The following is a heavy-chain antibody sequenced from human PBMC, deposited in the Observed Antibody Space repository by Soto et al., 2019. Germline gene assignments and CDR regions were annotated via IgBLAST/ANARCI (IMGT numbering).Heavy chain of an antibody. D-gene: IGHD6-19*01. J-gene: IGHJ3*02. Sequence: GGSLRLSCAASGFTFSGYWMHWVRQAPGKGLEWVSRVDGDGSSITYADSVKGRFTISRHNSKNTLYLQMNSLRAEDTAVYYCALHSGWPWDAFDIWGQGTMVT. V-gene: IGHV3-74*01. CDR3: ALHSGWPWDAFDI. CDR2: VDGDGSSI. CDR1: GFTFSGYW.